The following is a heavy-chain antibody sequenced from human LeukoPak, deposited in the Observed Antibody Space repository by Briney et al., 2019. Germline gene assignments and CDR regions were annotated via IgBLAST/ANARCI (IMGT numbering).Heavy chain of an antibody. CDR3: ARDKDWTGGQKGRWFDP. CDR1: GGFVSDTTYR. CDR2: MYYGGNT. Sequence: SETLSLTCTVSGGFVSDTTYRWGWVRQTPGQGLEWIGSMYYGGNTYYNPSLRSRVTISIDTSKNQFSLSLRSVTAADTAVYYCARDKDWTGGQKGRWFDPWGQGSLVIVSS. V-gene: IGHV4-39*07. D-gene: IGHD3/OR15-3a*01. J-gene: IGHJ5*02.